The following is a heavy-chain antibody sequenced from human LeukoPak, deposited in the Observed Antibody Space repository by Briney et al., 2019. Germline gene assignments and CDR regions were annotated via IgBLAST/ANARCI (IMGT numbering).Heavy chain of an antibody. CDR2: INPNGGST. CDR3: AREGPYSDSSRSRFDY. V-gene: IGHV1-46*01. CDR1: GYTFTNYY. J-gene: IGHJ4*02. D-gene: IGHD6-6*01. Sequence: ASVTVSCQASGYTFTNYYIHWVRQAPGQGLEWTGIINPNGGSTIYAQKFQGRVTMTRDTSTSTVYMELSSLRSEDTAVYYCAREGPYSDSSRSRFDYWGQGTLVTVSS.